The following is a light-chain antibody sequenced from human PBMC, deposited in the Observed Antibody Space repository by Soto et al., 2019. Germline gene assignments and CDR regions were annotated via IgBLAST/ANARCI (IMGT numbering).Light chain of an antibody. Sequence: IEMTQSPATLSVSPGEGATLSCRASQSVNSNLAWYQRRPGQAPRLLIYGASTRATGIPARFSGTGSGTEFTLTISNLQSEDFAVYYCQQYNNWPPWTFGQGTKVEI. CDR3: QQYNNWPPWT. J-gene: IGKJ1*01. CDR2: GAS. V-gene: IGKV3-15*01. CDR1: QSVNSN.